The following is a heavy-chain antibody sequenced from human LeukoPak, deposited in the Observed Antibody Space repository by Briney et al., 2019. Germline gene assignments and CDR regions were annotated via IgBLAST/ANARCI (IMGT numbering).Heavy chain of an antibody. CDR3: WRAIAIDTHFDD. V-gene: IGHV1-69*13. Sequence: GASVKLSCNASGATFSIYAINWVRQAPAPGNGWVGGIIPNFGTTNYAKQSLGSVTITADDSTNTAYLELLSTMSDDTAAYYCWRAIAIDTHFDDWGQGTLVTVSS. D-gene: IGHD1-1*01. CDR2: IIPNFGTT. J-gene: IGHJ4*02. CDR1: GATFSIYA.